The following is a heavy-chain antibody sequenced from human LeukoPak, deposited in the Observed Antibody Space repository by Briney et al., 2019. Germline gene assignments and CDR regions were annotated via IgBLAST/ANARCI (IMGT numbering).Heavy chain of an antibody. Sequence: GGSLRLSCAASGFTFSSYSMNWVRQAPGKGLEWVSYISSSSSTIYYADSVKGRFTISRDNAKNSLYLQMNSLRAEDTAVYYCARSTSSGSYRYYYYYMDVWGKGTTVTVSS. D-gene: IGHD1-26*01. CDR2: ISSSSSTI. V-gene: IGHV3-48*01. CDR3: ARSTSSGSYRYYYYYMDV. CDR1: GFTFSSYS. J-gene: IGHJ6*03.